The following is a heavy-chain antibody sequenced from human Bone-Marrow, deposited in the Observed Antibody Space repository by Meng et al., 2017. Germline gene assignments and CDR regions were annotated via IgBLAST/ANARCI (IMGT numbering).Heavy chain of an antibody. CDR1: GGSISSGDYY. Sequence: QVQLQESGPGLVKPSQPLSLTCPVSGGSISSGDYYCSWIRQPPGKGLELIVYIYNSGSTYYNPSLKSRVTISVDTSKNQFSLKLRFVTAADTAVYYCAREGRSHQVGVSVYWGQGNLVTVSS. D-gene: IGHD2-21*01. V-gene: IGHV4-30-4*01. J-gene: IGHJ4*02. CDR2: IYNSGST. CDR3: AREGRSHQVGVSVY.